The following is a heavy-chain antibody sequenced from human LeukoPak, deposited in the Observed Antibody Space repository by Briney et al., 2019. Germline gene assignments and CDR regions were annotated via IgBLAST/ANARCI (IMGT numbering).Heavy chain of an antibody. V-gene: IGHV3-30-3*01. CDR3: ARDALDYGDYGFLY. D-gene: IGHD4-17*01. J-gene: IGHJ4*02. CDR1: GFTFSSYT. CDR2: ISSDGSNT. Sequence: PGGSLRLSCSASGFTFSSYTMHWVRQAPGKGLEWVAAISSDGSNTYYAHSVKGRFTISRDNSKNMVYFQMNSLRAEDTAVYFCARDALDYGDYGFLYWGQGTLVTVSP.